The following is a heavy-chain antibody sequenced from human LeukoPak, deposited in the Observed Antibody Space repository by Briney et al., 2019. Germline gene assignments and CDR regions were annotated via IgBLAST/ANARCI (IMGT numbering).Heavy chain of an antibody. J-gene: IGHJ4*02. Sequence: SETLSLTCTVSGGSISAYYWSWIRQPPGKGLQWIGYIYYSGGTNYNPSLKSRVTISVDTSKNQFSLKLNSVTAADTAVYYCASMLPAGYFDYWGQGTLVTVSS. V-gene: IGHV4-59*01. CDR3: ASMLPAGYFDY. D-gene: IGHD2-2*01. CDR1: GGSISAYY. CDR2: IYYSGGT.